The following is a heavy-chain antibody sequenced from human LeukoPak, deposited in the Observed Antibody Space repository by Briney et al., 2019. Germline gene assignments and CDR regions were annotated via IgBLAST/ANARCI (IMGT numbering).Heavy chain of an antibody. CDR2: SYYSGST. D-gene: IGHD6-13*01. CDR3: ASRISSGSSWYRPFDY. Sequence: SETLSLTCSVSGDSISTYYWTWIRQPPGKGLEWIGSSYYSGSTNYNPSLKSRVTISVDTSKNQFSLKLNSVTAADTAAYYCASRISSGSSWYRPFDYWGQGTLVTVSS. CDR1: GDSISTYY. V-gene: IGHV4-59*01. J-gene: IGHJ4*02.